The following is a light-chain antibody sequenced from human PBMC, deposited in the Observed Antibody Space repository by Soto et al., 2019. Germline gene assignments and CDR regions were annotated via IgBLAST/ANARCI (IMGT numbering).Light chain of an antibody. CDR2: DDN. CDR3: GSWDSSLSAYV. J-gene: IGLJ1*01. V-gene: IGLV1-51*01. CDR1: SSNIGGNS. Sequence: QSDLTQPPSVSAAPGQKVTISCSGSSSNIGGNSVSWYQQLPGTAPKLLIYDDNKRPSGIPDRFSGSKSGTSATLGITGFQTGDEADYYCGSWDSSLSAYVFGTGTKVTVL.